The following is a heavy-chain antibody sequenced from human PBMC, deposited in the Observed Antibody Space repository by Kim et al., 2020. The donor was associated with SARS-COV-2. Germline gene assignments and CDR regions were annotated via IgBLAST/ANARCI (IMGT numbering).Heavy chain of an antibody. J-gene: IGHJ4*02. V-gene: IGHV4-59*13. D-gene: IGHD6-19*01. Sequence: SETLSLTCTVSGGSISSYYWSWIRQPPGKGLEWIGYIYYSGSTNYNPSLKSRVTISVDTSKNQFSLKLSSVTAADTAVYYCARGDIAVAPFDYWGQGTLVTVSS. CDR3: ARGDIAVAPFDY. CDR1: GGSISSYY. CDR2: IYYSGST.